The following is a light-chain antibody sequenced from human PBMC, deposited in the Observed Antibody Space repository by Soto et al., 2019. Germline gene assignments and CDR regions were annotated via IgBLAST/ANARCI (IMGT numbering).Light chain of an antibody. V-gene: IGKV1-33*01. Sequence: DLQMTQSPSSLSASVGDRVTITCQASDDISDYLNWYQQKPGKAPKLLIYDASNLETGVPSRFSGSGSGTDFTFTMTSLQPYDIATYYCQQYDSYVTFGGGTKVEIK. CDR3: QQYDSYVT. CDR2: DAS. CDR1: DDISDY. J-gene: IGKJ4*01.